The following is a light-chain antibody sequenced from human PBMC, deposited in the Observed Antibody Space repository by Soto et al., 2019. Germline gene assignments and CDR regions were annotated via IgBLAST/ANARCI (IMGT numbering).Light chain of an antibody. CDR1: SSDVGGYDY. Sequence: QSVLTQPASVSGSPGQSIAISCTGTSSDVGGYDYVSWYQQHPCKAPKLMIYDVSNRPSGVSSRFSGSKSGNTASLTISGLRAEDEADYYCNSYTSSSTYVFGTGTKLTVL. CDR3: NSYTSSSTYV. V-gene: IGLV2-14*01. CDR2: DVS. J-gene: IGLJ1*01.